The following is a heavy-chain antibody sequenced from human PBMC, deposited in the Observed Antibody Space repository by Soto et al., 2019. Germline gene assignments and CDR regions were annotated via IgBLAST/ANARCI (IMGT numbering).Heavy chain of an antibody. CDR1: GYSFTSYW. J-gene: IGHJ6*02. Sequence: GESLKISCKGSGYSFTSYWIGWVRQMPGKGLEWMGIIYPGDSDTRYSPSFQGQVTISADKSISTAYLQWSSLKASDTAMYYCARHYCSSTSCYEGYYYCGMDVWGQGTTVTVSS. D-gene: IGHD2-2*01. V-gene: IGHV5-51*01. CDR2: IYPGDSDT. CDR3: ARHYCSSTSCYEGYYYCGMDV.